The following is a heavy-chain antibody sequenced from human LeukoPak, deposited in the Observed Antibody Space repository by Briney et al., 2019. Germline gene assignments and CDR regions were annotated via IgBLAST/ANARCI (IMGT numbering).Heavy chain of an antibody. CDR1: GFTFSSYG. CDR2: IRYDGSNK. J-gene: IGHJ4*02. V-gene: IGHV3-30*02. D-gene: IGHD3-10*01. CDR3: ANSFGELYGSFDY. Sequence: PGGSLRLSCAASGFTFSSYGMHWVRQAPGKGLEWVAFIRYDGSNKYYADSVKGRFTISRDNSKNTLYLQMNSLRAEDTAVYYCANSFGELYGSFDYWGQGTLVTVSS.